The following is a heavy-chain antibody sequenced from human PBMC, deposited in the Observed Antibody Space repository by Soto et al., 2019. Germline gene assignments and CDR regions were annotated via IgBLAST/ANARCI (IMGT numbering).Heavy chain of an antibody. CDR2: IIPIFGTA. J-gene: IGHJ5*02. Sequence: SVKVSCKASGGTFSSYAISWVRQAPGQGLEWMGGIIPIFGTANYAQKFQGRVTITADKSTSTAYMELSSLRSEDTAVYYCARYSSGWYRTGGFDPWGQGTLVTVSS. CDR3: ARYSSGWYRTGGFDP. V-gene: IGHV1-69*06. CDR1: GGTFSSYA. D-gene: IGHD6-19*01.